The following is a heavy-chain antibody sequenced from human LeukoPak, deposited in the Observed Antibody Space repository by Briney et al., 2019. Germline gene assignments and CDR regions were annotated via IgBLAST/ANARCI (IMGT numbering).Heavy chain of an antibody. D-gene: IGHD6-13*01. J-gene: IGHJ4*02. Sequence: GESLKISRKGSGYSFTSYWIGWVRQMPGKGLEWMGIIYPGDSDTRYSPSFQGQVTISADKSISTAYLQWSSLKASDTAMYYCARRRVAAGTGYYFDYWGQGTLVTVSS. CDR1: GYSFTSYW. V-gene: IGHV5-51*01. CDR3: ARRRVAAGTGYYFDY. CDR2: IYPGDSDT.